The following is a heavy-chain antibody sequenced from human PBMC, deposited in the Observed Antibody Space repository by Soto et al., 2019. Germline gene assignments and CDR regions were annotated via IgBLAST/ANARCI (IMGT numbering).Heavy chain of an antibody. CDR1: GGSISSGGYF. CDR3: ARLGAYYQAMDS. CDR2: IYHSGST. D-gene: IGHD3-22*01. V-gene: IGHV4-30-2*01. Sequence: SETLSLTCAVSGGSISSGGYFWSWIRQPPGKGLEWIGYIYHSGSTYYNPSLKSRVSISVDRSKNEVSLKLTSVTAADTAVYFCARLGAYYQAMDSWGQGTLVTVSS. J-gene: IGHJ1*01.